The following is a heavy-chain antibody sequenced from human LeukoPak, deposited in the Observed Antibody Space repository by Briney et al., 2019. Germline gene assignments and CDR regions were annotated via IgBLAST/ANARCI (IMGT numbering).Heavy chain of an antibody. CDR3: ARLLGYCSSNSCPGYFDY. CDR2: IYPGDSDT. J-gene: IGHJ4*02. D-gene: IGHD2-2*01. CDR1: GYSFTNYW. Sequence: GESLKISCKGSGYSFTNYWIGWVRQMPGKGLEWMGIIYPGDSDTRYSPSFQGQVTISADKSISTAYLQWSSLKASDTAMYYCARLLGYCSSNSCPGYFDYWAREPWSPSPQ. V-gene: IGHV5-51*01.